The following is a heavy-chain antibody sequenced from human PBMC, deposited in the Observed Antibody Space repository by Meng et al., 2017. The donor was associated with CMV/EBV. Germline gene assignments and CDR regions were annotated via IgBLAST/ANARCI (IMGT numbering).Heavy chain of an antibody. D-gene: IGHD5-18*01. Sequence: LQESGPGLVKPSETLPLTCTVSGGSISSYYGSWIRQPAGKGLEWIGRIYTSGSTNYNPSLKSRVTMSVDTSKNQFSLKLSSVTAADTAVYYCARHGDTAMVVGIDYWGQGTLVTVSS. CDR1: GGSISSYY. CDR2: IYTSGST. J-gene: IGHJ4*02. V-gene: IGHV4-4*07. CDR3: ARHGDTAMVVGIDY.